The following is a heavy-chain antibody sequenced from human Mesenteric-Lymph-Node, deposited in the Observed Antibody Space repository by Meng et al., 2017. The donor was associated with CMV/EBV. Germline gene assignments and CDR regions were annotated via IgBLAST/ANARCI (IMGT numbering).Heavy chain of an antibody. D-gene: IGHD6-13*01. CDR2: ISYDGSNK. Sequence: CAASGFTFSSYAMHWVRPAQGKGLEWVAVISYDGSNKYYADSVKGRFTISRDNSKNTLYLQMNSLRAEDTAVYYCAGGAYSSSWYDYWGQGTLVTVSS. CDR1: GFTFSSYA. CDR3: AGGAYSSSWYDY. V-gene: IGHV3-30*04. J-gene: IGHJ4*02.